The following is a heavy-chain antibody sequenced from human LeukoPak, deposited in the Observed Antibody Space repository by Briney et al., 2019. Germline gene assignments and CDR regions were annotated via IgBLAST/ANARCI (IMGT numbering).Heavy chain of an antibody. CDR3: ARSITGTGWKYYFDH. CDR1: GFTFEDYA. D-gene: IGHD1-14*01. CDR2: IRSKEFGRTT. V-gene: IGHV3-49*04. Sequence: GRSLRLTCTTSGFTFEDYAMTWVRQAPGKGLEWVGFIRSKEFGRTTEYAASVKGRFTVSRDDSRGIAYLQMNSLKSEDTATYYCARSITGTGWKYYFDHWGQGTLITVSS. J-gene: IGHJ4*02.